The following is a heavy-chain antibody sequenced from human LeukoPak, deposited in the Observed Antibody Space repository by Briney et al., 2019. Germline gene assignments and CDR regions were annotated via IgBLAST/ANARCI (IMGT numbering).Heavy chain of an antibody. CDR2: ISGMSGRYI. D-gene: IGHD5-24*01. V-gene: IGHV3-21*01. Sequence: PVGSLRLSCEASGFTFSSYSMIWVRQAPGKGLEWVSAISGMSGRYIYSAESLKGRFTISRDNAKSSLYLQMNSLRAEDTAVYFCARLLEPATGYYMDVWGKGTTVTISS. CDR3: ARLLEPATGYYMDV. CDR1: GFTFSSYS. J-gene: IGHJ6*03.